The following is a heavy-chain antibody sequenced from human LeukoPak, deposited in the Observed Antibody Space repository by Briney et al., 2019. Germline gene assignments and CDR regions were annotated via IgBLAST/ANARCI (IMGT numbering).Heavy chain of an antibody. CDR2: ISSSGSSI. Sequence: GGSLRLSCVASGFTFSSYAMDWVRQAPGKGLEWVSYISSSGSSIYYADSVKGRFTISRDNAKNSLCLQMNSLRVEDTAVYYCARPPSITNPYYGMDVWGQGTTVTVSS. J-gene: IGHJ6*02. CDR3: ARPPSITNPYYGMDV. CDR1: GFTFSSYA. D-gene: IGHD3-3*01. V-gene: IGHV3-48*03.